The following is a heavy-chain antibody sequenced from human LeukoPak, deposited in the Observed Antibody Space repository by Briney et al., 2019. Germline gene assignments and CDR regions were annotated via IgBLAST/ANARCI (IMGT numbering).Heavy chain of an antibody. Sequence: GESLKISCKSSGYSFTTYWIAWVRQMPGKGLEWMGIIYPGDSDTRFSPSFQGQVTVSADKSISTAYLQWTSLKASDSAMYYCARVLIRGDEIDYWGQGTLVTVSS. CDR2: IYPGDSDT. CDR1: GYSFTTYW. CDR3: ARVLIRGDEIDY. D-gene: IGHD2-21*01. V-gene: IGHV5-51*01. J-gene: IGHJ4*02.